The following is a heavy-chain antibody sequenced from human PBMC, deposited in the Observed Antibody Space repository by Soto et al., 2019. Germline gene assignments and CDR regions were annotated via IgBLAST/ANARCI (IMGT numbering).Heavy chain of an antibody. J-gene: IGHJ5*02. D-gene: IGHD3-3*01. CDR3: ARDPECIFAVRFLECPNWFDP. CDR2: IIPIFGTA. Sequence: QVQLVQSGAEVKKPGSSVKVSCKASGGTFSSYAISWVRQAPGQGLEWMGGIIPIFGTANYAQKFQGRVTSSAEESTSTAYVELSSLRSEDTAVYYCARDPECIFAVRFLECPNWFDPWGQGTLVTVSS. V-gene: IGHV1-69*01. CDR1: GGTFSSYA.